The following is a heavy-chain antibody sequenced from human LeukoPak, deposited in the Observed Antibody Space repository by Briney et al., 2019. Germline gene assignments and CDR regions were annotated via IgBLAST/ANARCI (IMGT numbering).Heavy chain of an antibody. D-gene: IGHD3-3*01. CDR1: GGSISSSSYY. Sequence: SETLSLTCTVSGGSISSSSYYWGWIRQPPGKGLEWIGSIYYSGSTHYNPSLKSRVTISVDTSKNQFSLKLSSVTAADTAVYYCASRTEKDYDFWSGKIDYWGQGTLVTVSS. J-gene: IGHJ4*02. CDR2: IYYSGST. CDR3: ASRTEKDYDFWSGKIDY. V-gene: IGHV4-39*01.